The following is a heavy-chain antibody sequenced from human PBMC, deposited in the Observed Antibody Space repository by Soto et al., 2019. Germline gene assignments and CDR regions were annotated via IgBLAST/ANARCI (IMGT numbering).Heavy chain of an antibody. CDR3: ARGRGLRFLEWLLYFDY. CDR1: GGSFSGYY. V-gene: IGHV4-34*01. D-gene: IGHD3-3*01. Sequence: SETLSLTCAVYGGSFSGYYWSWIRQPPGKGLEWIGEINHSGSTNYNPSLKSRVTISVDTSKNQFYLKLSSVTAADTAVYYCARGRGLRFLEWLLYFDYWGQGTLVTVSS. J-gene: IGHJ4*02. CDR2: INHSGST.